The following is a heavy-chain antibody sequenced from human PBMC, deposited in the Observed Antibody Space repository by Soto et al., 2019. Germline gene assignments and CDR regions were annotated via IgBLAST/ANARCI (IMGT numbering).Heavy chain of an antibody. CDR1: GGSISSYY. J-gene: IGHJ6*02. D-gene: IGHD3-3*01. CDR2: IYYSGST. CDR3: ARGDYYYYYGMDV. Sequence: SETLSLTCTVSGGSISSYYWSWIQQPPGKGLEWIGYIYYSGSTNYNPSLKSRVTISVDTSKNQFSLKLSSVTAADTAVYYCARGDYYYYYGMDVWGQGTTVPVSS. V-gene: IGHV4-59*01.